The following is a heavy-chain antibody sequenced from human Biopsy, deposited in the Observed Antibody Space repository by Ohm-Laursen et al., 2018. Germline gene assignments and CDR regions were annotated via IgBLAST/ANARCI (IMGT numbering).Heavy chain of an antibody. J-gene: IGHJ4*02. CDR3: AKDRFPYTSGYSSVFEY. Sequence: SLRLSCTASGFTFSSHAMAWVRQAPGKGLEWVSGIRDSGDSAYYADSMEGRFTISRDNSRNTLFLQMNSLKAEDTAVYYCAKDRFPYTSGYSSVFEYWGQGALVTVSS. V-gene: IGHV3-23*01. D-gene: IGHD3-22*01. CDR2: IRDSGDSA. CDR1: GFTFSSHA.